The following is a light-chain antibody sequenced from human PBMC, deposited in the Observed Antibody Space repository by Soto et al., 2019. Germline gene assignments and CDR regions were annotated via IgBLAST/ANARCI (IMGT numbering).Light chain of an antibody. J-gene: IGKJ4*01. Sequence: EVALTQSPATRSLSPGERATLSCRASQSISTYLAWYQQKPGQAPRLLIYDASNRATGIPARFSGSGSGTDFTLTISSLEPEDFGVYYCQQRSNWPLTFGGGTKVEIK. CDR2: DAS. CDR1: QSISTY. V-gene: IGKV3-11*01. CDR3: QQRSNWPLT.